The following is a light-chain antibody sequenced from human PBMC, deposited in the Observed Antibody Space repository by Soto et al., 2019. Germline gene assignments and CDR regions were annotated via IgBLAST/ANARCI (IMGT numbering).Light chain of an antibody. Sequence: IVLTQCPGTLSLSPGERATLSCRASQSVSSNYLAWYQQKSGQAPRLLIYGASSRATGIPDRFSGSGSGTDFTLTISRLEPGDFAVYYCQQYGGSPRTFGQGTKV. CDR2: GAS. V-gene: IGKV3-20*01. J-gene: IGKJ1*01. CDR1: QSVSSNY. CDR3: QQYGGSPRT.